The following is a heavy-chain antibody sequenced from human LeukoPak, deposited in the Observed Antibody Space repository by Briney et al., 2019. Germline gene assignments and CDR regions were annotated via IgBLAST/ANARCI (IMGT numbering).Heavy chain of an antibody. V-gene: IGHV4-34*01. CDR2: INHSGST. CDR3: ARRLGTWIQLWPPFDY. J-gene: IGHJ4*02. Sequence: SXXLSLTCAVYGGSFSGYYWSWIRQPPGKGLEWIGEINHSGSTNYNPSLKSRVTISVDTSKNQFSLKLSSVAAADTAVYYCARRLGTWIQLWPPFDYWGQGTLVTVSS. CDR1: GGSFSGYY. D-gene: IGHD5-18*01.